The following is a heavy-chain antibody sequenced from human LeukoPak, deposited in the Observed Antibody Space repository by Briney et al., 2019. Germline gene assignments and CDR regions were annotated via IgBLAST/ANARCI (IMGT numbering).Heavy chain of an antibody. CDR1: GFTFSSYW. V-gene: IGHV3-30*03. CDR2: ISFDGSNK. CDR3: ARDIASCSDTTCYDIRFDS. J-gene: IGHJ5*01. D-gene: IGHD2-15*01. Sequence: PGGSLRLSCAASGFTFSSYWMSWVRQAPGKGLEWVAMISFDGSNKSYADSVKGRFTISRDNPKKMLYLQMNSLRAEDTAVYYCARDIASCSDTTCYDIRFDSWGQGTLVTVS.